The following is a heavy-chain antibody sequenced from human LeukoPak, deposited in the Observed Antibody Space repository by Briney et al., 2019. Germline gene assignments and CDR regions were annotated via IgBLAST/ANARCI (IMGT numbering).Heavy chain of an antibody. CDR2: INPNSGGT. CDR3: ASSGSYYGYFYYYMDV. Sequence: GASVKVSCKASGYTFTGYYMHWVRQAPGQGLEWMGWINPNSGGTNYAQKFQGRVTMTRDTSISTAYMELSRLRSDDTAVYYCASSGSYYGYFYYYMDVWGKGTTVTVSS. CDR1: GYTFTGYY. V-gene: IGHV1-2*02. J-gene: IGHJ6*03. D-gene: IGHD1-26*01.